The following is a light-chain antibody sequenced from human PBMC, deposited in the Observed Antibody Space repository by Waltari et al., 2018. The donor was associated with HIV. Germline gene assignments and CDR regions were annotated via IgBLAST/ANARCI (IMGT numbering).Light chain of an antibody. CDR2: GAS. CDR1: QSIDNF. J-gene: IGKJ1*01. Sequence: IQMTPSPSSLSASVGSRVPITCRASQSIDNFLNWYQQKPGKAPKLLIYGASRLQSGVPSRFSGSGSGTDFTLTVNSLQPEDFATYYCQQSYTTRWTFGLGTKVEMK. CDR3: QQSYTTRWT. V-gene: IGKV1-39*01.